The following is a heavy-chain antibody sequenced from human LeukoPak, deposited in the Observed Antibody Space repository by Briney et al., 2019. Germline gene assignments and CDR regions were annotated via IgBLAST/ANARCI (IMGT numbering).Heavy chain of an antibody. J-gene: IGHJ5*02. CDR1: GYSFTSYW. CDR3: ARRIAAAGTRWFDP. D-gene: IGHD6-13*01. Sequence: GESLKISCKGSGYSFTSYWIGWVRQMPGKGLEWMGIIYPGYSDTRYSPSFQGQVTISADKSIRTAYLQWSSLKASNTAMYYCARRIAAAGTRWFDPWGQGTLVTVSS. CDR2: IYPGYSDT. V-gene: IGHV5-51*01.